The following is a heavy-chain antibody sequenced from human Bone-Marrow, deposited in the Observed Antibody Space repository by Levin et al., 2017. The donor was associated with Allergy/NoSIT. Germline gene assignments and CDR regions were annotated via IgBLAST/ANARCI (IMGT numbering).Heavy chain of an antibody. CDR3: ARGQYDSRKPTHPFDF. Sequence: SLKISCATSKFIFDDYGMYWVRQAPGKGLEWVSGISWNSGKTHYADSVKGRFIISRDNAKNSLYLQMNSLRTEDTALYYCARGQYDSRKPTHPFDFWGQGTLVTVSS. J-gene: IGHJ3*01. D-gene: IGHD3-22*01. CDR1: KFIFDDYG. CDR2: ISWNSGKT. V-gene: IGHV3-9*01.